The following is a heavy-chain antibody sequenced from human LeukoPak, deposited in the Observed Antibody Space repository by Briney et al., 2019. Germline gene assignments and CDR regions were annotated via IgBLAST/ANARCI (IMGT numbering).Heavy chain of an antibody. J-gene: IGHJ4*02. CDR3: ARSLYDSSGYYFDY. D-gene: IGHD3-22*01. Sequence: SETLSDTRTVSGGSINTYYWSWIRQPPGKGLEWIGYIYYSGSTNYNPSLKSRVTISVDTSKNQFSLKLSSVTAADTAVYYCARSLYDSSGYYFDYWGQGTVVTVSS. CDR2: IYYSGST. V-gene: IGHV4-59*08. CDR1: GGSINTYY.